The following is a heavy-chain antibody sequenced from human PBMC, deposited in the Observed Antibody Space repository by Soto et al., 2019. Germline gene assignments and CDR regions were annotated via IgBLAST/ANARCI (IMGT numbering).Heavy chain of an antibody. CDR2: IDGSGGDT. Sequence: EVQLLESGGGLVQPGGFLRLSCAASGFTFSSYAMNWVRQAPGKGLEWVSGIDGSGGDTNYADSVKGRFTISRDNSKNTLYLQMNSLRAEDTALYYCAKDLIVSTGGYWGQGTLVTVSS. CDR3: AKDLIVSTGGY. J-gene: IGHJ4*02. D-gene: IGHD3-22*01. CDR1: GFTFSSYA. V-gene: IGHV3-23*01.